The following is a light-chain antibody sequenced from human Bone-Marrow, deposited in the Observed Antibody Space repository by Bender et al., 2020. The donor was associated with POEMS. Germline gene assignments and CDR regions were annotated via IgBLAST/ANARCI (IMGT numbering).Light chain of an antibody. CDR1: SSDVGTYNL. CDR3: SSYATISTLV. J-gene: IGLJ3*02. Sequence: QSALTQPASVSGSPGQSITISCTGTSSDVGTYNLVSWYQQYPGKAPKLIIYEGNKRPSGVSNRFSASKSGNTASLTISGLQADDEADYYCSSYATISTLVFGGGTKVTVL. V-gene: IGLV2-14*02. CDR2: EGN.